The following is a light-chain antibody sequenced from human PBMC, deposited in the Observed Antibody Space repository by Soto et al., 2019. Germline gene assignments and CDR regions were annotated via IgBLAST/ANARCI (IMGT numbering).Light chain of an antibody. J-gene: IGKJ5*01. Sequence: VVLTQSPATLSLSPGERATLSCRTSLSVSVYLDWYQQKPGQAPRLLMFGASRRATGIPDRFNGSGSGTDFILTISRLEPEDVAVYYCQQHGTSPYTFGQGTRLEIK. V-gene: IGKV3-20*01. CDR2: GAS. CDR1: LSVSVY. CDR3: QQHGTSPYT.